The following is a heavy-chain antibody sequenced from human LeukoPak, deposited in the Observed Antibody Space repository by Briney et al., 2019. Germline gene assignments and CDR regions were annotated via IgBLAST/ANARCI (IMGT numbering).Heavy chain of an antibody. V-gene: IGHV4-59*01. J-gene: IGHJ3*02. CDR2: IYHSGAT. CDR3: ARATDYYDNSGQDAFDI. Sequence: PSETLSLTCTVSGGSMIGYYWSWIRQPPEKGLEWIAYIYHSGATNNNPSLRTRVSISVDTSKNQFSLKLSSVTAADTAVYYCARATDYYDNSGQDAFDIWGLGTMVTVSS. CDR1: GGSMIGYY. D-gene: IGHD3-22*01.